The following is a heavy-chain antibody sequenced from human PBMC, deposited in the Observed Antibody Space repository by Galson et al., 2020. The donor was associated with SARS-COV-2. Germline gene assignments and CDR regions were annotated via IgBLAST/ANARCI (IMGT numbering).Heavy chain of an antibody. CDR1: GIIFRDYA. Sequence: QHGKSLQNSCAAPGIIFRDYAMHWVRQATGKGLQYVSALSPTGGTSFYADSVNGRLTMSRDNSKNTLYLQMTGLRIEDTAFYYCLAYSSTRHNYWGQGTLVTVSS. J-gene: IGHJ4*02. CDR3: LAYSSTRHNY. CDR2: LSPTGGTS. V-gene: IGHV3-64D*09. D-gene: IGHD6-19*01.